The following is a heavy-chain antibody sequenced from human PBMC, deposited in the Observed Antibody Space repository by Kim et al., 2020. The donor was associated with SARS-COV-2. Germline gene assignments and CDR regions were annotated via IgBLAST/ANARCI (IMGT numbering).Heavy chain of an antibody. Sequence: VKGRFTITRDNAKNSLYLQMNSLRAEDTAVYDCARGGGSGGNYYYYGMDVWGQGTTVTVSS. CDR3: ARGGGSGGNYYYYGMDV. D-gene: IGHD2-15*01. V-gene: IGHV3-21*01. J-gene: IGHJ6*02.